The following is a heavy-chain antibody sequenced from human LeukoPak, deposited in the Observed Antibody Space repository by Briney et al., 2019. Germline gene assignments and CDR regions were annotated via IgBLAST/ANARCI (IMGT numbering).Heavy chain of an antibody. CDR3: AAAEVGATSTGAFDI. D-gene: IGHD1-26*01. CDR1: GYTFTGYY. CDR2: INPNSGGT. V-gene: IGHV1-2*02. Sequence: ASVKLSCKASGYTFTGYYMHWVRQAPGQGLEWMGWINPNSGGTNYAQKFQGRVTMTRDTSISTAYMELSSLRSDDTAVYYCAAAEVGATSTGAFDIWGQGTMVTVSS. J-gene: IGHJ3*02.